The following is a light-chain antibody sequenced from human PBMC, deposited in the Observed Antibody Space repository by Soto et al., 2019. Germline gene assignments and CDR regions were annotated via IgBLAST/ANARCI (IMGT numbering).Light chain of an antibody. J-gene: IGKJ1*01. CDR1: QIIDRY. CDR3: QHTASSPRK. V-gene: IGKV1-39*01. Sequence: DIQMTQSPSSLSASVGDRVNITCRASQIIDRYLNWYQQRPGKAPDLLMFAASNLQAGVPSRFSGSASGTEFTLTINRLPREDFATYYCQHTASSPRKFGQGNQVEVK. CDR2: AAS.